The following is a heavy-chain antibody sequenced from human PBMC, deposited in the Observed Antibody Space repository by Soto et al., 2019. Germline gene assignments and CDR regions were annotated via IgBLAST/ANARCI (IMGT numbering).Heavy chain of an antibody. Sequence: EVQLLESGGGLVQPGGSLRLSCAASGFTFSSYAMSWVRQAPGKGLEWVSAISGSGGSTYYADSVKGRFTISRDNSKNTLYLQMNSLRAEDTAVYYCAKGGDSSGYYNLNFDYWGQGTLVTVSS. V-gene: IGHV3-23*01. CDR3: AKGGDSSGYYNLNFDY. D-gene: IGHD3-22*01. CDR1: GFTFSSYA. CDR2: ISGSGGST. J-gene: IGHJ4*02.